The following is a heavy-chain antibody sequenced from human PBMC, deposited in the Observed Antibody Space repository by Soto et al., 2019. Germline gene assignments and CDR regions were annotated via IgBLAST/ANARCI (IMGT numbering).Heavy chain of an antibody. D-gene: IGHD3-3*01. CDR3: AKTYYDFWSGYYPPAAFDY. V-gene: IGHV3-23*01. CDR1: GFTFSSYP. J-gene: IGHJ4*02. CDR2: GSGSGGST. Sequence: GVSLRLSCAASGFTFSSYPMSWVRQAPGKGLGWVSAGSGSGGSTCYAASVKGRFTISRDNSKPTLYLQMNSLRAEDTAVYYCAKTYYDFWSGYYPPAAFDYWGQGTLVTVSS.